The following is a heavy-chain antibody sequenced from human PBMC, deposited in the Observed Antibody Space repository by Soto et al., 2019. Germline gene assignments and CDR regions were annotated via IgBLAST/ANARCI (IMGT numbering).Heavy chain of an antibody. CDR2: IYYSGST. J-gene: IGHJ6*02. CDR1: GGSISSYY. CDR3: ARDGGGNYDYYYYGMDV. D-gene: IGHD4-4*01. Sequence: SETLSLTCTVSGGSISSYYWSWIRQPPGKGLEWIGYIYYSGSTNYNPSLKSRVTISVDTSKNQFSLKLSSVTAADTAVYYCARDGGGNYDYYYYGMDVWGQGTTVTSP. V-gene: IGHV4-59*01.